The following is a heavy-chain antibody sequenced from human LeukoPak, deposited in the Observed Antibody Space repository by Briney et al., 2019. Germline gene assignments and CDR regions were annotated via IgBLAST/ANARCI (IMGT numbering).Heavy chain of an antibody. CDR2: IIPIFGTA. CDR3: AREVGATTGGAFDI. J-gene: IGHJ3*02. V-gene: IGHV1-69*13. D-gene: IGHD1-26*01. Sequence: SVKVSCKASGGTFSSYTISWVRQAPGQGLEWMGRIIPIFGTANYAQKFQGRVTITADESTSTAYMELSSLRSEDTAVYYCAREVGATTGGAFDIWGQGTMVTVSS. CDR1: GGTFSSYT.